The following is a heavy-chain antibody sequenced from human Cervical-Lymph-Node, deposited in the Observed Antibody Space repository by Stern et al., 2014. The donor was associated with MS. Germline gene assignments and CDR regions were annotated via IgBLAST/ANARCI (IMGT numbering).Heavy chain of an antibody. V-gene: IGHV5-51*01. CDR2: IFPGGSDI. CDR3: ARQRYFDY. Sequence: EDQLMESGPEVKRPGESLKISCQASGYTFTSYWIGWVRQMPGKGLEWIAIIFPGGSDIRYSPSFQGQVTISADKSSSTAYLQWNNLKASDTAIYYCARQRYFDYWGQGTLVTVSS. CDR1: GYTFTSYW. J-gene: IGHJ4*02.